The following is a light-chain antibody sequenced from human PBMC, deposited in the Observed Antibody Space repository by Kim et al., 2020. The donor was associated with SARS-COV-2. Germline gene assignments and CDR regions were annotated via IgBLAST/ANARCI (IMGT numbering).Light chain of an antibody. J-gene: IGLJ2*01. CDR3: QTWDIGMV. CDR1: RGPSNYA. V-gene: IGLV4-69*01. CDR2: VNSDGSH. Sequence: GASVKPTCTLGRGPSNYAITWHQHQPEKGPRFLMKVNSDGSHTRGDGIPDRFSGSSSGDERYLTISSLQSGDEADYYCQTWDIGMVFGGGTQLTVL.